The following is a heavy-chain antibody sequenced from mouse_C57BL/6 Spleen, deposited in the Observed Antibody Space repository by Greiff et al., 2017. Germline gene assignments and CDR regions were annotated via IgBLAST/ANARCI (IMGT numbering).Heavy chain of an antibody. D-gene: IGHD1-1*01. V-gene: IGHV1-69*01. CDR1: GYTFTSYW. J-gene: IGHJ1*03. Sequence: VQLQQPGAELVMPGASVKLSCKASGYTFTSYWMHWVKQRPGQGLEWIGEIDPSDSYTNYNQKFKGKSTLTVDKSSSTAYMQLSSLTSEDSAVYYCARWASYYGSSYGYFDVWGTGTTVTVSS. CDR2: IDPSDSYT. CDR3: ARWASYYGSSYGYFDV.